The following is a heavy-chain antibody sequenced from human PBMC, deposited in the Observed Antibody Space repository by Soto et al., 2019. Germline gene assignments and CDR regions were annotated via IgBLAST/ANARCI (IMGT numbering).Heavy chain of an antibody. D-gene: IGHD3-22*01. CDR3: ARRRAGSGYYFDH. CDR2: VSVDGSLE. Sequence: QVQLVESGGGVVQPGGSLRLSCVASGFTFNTYAIHWVHQAPGKGLEWVALVSVDGSLEYYADSVKGRSTVSRDNSKSTLYFQMNSLRPEDTAFYYCARRRAGSGYYFDHWGQGTLVTVSS. V-gene: IGHV3-30-3*01. CDR1: GFTFNTYA. J-gene: IGHJ4*02.